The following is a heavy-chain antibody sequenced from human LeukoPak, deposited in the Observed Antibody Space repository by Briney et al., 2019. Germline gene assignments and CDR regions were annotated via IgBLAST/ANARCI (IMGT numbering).Heavy chain of an antibody. D-gene: IGHD3-16*01. CDR1: GFTFTTNW. CDR3: AKGVWGLYSYGAFDI. V-gene: IGHV3-7*01. Sequence: GGSLRLSCAASGFTFTTNWMTWVRQAPGKGLEWVATINQDGSEKYYVDSVKGRFTISRDNAKNSLFLQMNSLRAEDTAVYYCAKGVWGLYSYGAFDIWGQGTMVTVSS. CDR2: INQDGSEK. J-gene: IGHJ3*02.